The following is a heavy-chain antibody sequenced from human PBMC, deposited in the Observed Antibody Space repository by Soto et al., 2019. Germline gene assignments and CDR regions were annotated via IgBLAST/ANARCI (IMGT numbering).Heavy chain of an antibody. CDR3: ARRPTDYYYGMDV. D-gene: IGHD2-21*02. Sequence: SVKVSCKASGGTFSSYAISWVRQAPGQGLEWMGGIIPIFGTANYAQKFQGRVTITADESTSTAYMELSSLGSEDTAVYYCARRPTDYYYGMDVWGQGTTVTVS. CDR2: IIPIFGTA. CDR1: GGTFSSYA. V-gene: IGHV1-69*13. J-gene: IGHJ6*02.